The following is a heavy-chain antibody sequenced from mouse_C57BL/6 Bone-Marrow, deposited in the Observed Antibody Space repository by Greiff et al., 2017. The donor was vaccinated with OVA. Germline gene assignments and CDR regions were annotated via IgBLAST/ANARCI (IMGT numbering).Heavy chain of an antibody. Sequence: QVQLQQSGPELVKPGASVKISCKASGYAFSSSWMNWVKQRPGKGLEWIGRIYPGDGDTNYNGKFKGKATLTADKSSSTAYMQLSSLTSEDSADYFCARGTGPFAYWGQGTLVTVSA. D-gene: IGHD4-1*01. CDR1: GYAFSSSW. V-gene: IGHV1-82*01. CDR3: ARGTGPFAY. CDR2: IYPGDGDT. J-gene: IGHJ3*01.